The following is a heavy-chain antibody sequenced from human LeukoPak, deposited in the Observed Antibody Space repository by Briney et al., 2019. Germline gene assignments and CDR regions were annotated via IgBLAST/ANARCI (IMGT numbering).Heavy chain of an antibody. CDR2: INQDGTEK. CDR1: GFTFTTYW. J-gene: IGHJ4*01. CDR3: AREGFYFFDF. Sequence: GESLRLSCAASGFTFTTYWMSWVRQLPGKGLEWVANINQDGTEKYYVDSVKGRFTISRDNAKDSVYLQMNSLRAEDSAIYYCAREGFYFFDFWGQGTLVTVSS. V-gene: IGHV3-7*01.